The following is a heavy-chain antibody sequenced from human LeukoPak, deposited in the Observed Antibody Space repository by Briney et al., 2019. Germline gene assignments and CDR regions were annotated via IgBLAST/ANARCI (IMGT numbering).Heavy chain of an antibody. Sequence: SGGSLRLSCAASGFTFSSYEMNRVRQAPGKGLEWVSYISSSGSTIYYADSVKGRFTISRDNAKNSLYLQMNSLRAEDTAVYYCAREGGYGTFDYWGQGTLVTVSS. CDR3: AREGGYGTFDY. CDR1: GFTFSSYE. CDR2: ISSSGSTI. J-gene: IGHJ4*02. D-gene: IGHD3-22*01. V-gene: IGHV3-48*03.